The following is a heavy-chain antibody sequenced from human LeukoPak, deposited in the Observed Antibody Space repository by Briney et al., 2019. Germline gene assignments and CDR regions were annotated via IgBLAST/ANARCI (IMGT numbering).Heavy chain of an antibody. J-gene: IGHJ5*02. CDR3: ARDSGGAVAAHTRGWFDP. Sequence: ASVTVSRKASGGTFSSYAISWVRQAPGQGLEWMGGIIPIFGTANYAQKFQGRVTITADKSTSTAYMELSSLRSEDTAVYYCARDSGGAVAAHTRGWFDPWGQGTLVTVSS. V-gene: IGHV1-69*06. CDR1: GGTFSSYA. CDR2: IIPIFGTA. D-gene: IGHD6-19*01.